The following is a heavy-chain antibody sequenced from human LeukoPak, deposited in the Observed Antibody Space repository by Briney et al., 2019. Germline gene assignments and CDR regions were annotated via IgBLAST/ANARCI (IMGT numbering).Heavy chain of an antibody. D-gene: IGHD6-13*01. V-gene: IGHV4-39*01. CDR2: IYYSGST. CDR1: GGSISSSSYY. CDR3: ATRPQQLLVDYFDY. J-gene: IGHJ4*02. Sequence: PSETLSLTCTVSGGSISSSSYYWGWIRQPPGKGLEWIGSIYYSGSTYYNPSLKSRVTISVDTSKNQFSLKLSSVTAADTAVYYCATRPQQLLVDYFDYWGQGTLVTVSS.